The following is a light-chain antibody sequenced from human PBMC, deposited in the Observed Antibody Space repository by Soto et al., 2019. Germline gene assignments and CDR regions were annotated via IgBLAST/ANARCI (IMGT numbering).Light chain of an antibody. CDR3: QQYHSWPPRT. CDR1: QSVSSH. Sequence: IRMTQSPAIVSVSPGESAPLSCRASQSVSSHVVWYQQKPGQAPRLLISDSSTRATGIPARFSGSGSGTEFTLTISSLQSDDSAIYYCQQYHSWPPRTFGQGTMVDIK. J-gene: IGKJ1*01. V-gene: IGKV3-15*01. CDR2: DSS.